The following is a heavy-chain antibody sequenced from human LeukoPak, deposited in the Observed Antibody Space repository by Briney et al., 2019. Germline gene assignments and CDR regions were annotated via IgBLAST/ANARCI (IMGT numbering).Heavy chain of an antibody. V-gene: IGHV1-69*05. CDR2: IIPIFGTA. CDR3: ARGLRSDDAFDI. Sequence: SVTVSFKASGGTFSIYAISWVRQAPGQGREWMGGIIPIFGTANYAQKFQGRVTITRNTSISTAYMELSSLRSEDTAVYYCARGLRSDDAFDIWGQGTMVTVSS. CDR1: GGTFSIYA. J-gene: IGHJ3*02. D-gene: IGHD6-6*01.